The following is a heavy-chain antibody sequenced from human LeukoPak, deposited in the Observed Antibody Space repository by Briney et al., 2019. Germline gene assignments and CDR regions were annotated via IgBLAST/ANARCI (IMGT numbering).Heavy chain of an antibody. CDR2: IRFDGITQ. V-gene: IGHV3-30*02. J-gene: IGHJ4*02. CDR1: GFSFSNNG. CDR3: AGSGFDY. D-gene: IGHD2-15*01. Sequence: GGSLRLSCAASGFSFSNNGMHWVRQIPGKGLEWVAFIRFDGITQYYADSVRGRFTISRDNAKNSLYLQMNSLRAEDTAVHYCAGSGFDYWGQGTLVTVSS.